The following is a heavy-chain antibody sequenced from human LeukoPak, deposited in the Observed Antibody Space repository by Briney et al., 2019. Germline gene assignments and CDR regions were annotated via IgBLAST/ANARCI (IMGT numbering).Heavy chain of an antibody. CDR3: ATGFYDSSGYEDAFDI. D-gene: IGHD3-22*01. CDR2: IYYGGST. J-gene: IGHJ3*02. CDR1: GGSISSNNYY. V-gene: IGHV4-39*01. Sequence: SETLSLTCSVSGGSISSNNYYWGWIRQPPGKGLEWIGSIYYGGSTYYNPSLKSRVTISVDTSKNQFSLKLSSVTAADTAVYYCATGFYDSSGYEDAFDIWGQGTMVTVSS.